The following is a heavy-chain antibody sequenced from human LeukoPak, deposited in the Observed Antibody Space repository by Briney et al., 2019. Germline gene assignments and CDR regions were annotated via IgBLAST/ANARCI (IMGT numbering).Heavy chain of an antibody. V-gene: IGHV3-21*01. J-gene: IGHJ4*02. CDR1: GFTFSSYS. Sequence: GGSLRLSCAASGFTFSSYSMNWVRQAPGKGLEWVSSISSSSSYIYYADSVKGRFTISRDNAKNSLYLQMNSLRAEDTAVYYCARDSVYQLLPADFDYWGQGTLVTVPS. CDR3: ARDSVYQLLPADFDY. CDR2: ISSSSSYI. D-gene: IGHD2-2*01.